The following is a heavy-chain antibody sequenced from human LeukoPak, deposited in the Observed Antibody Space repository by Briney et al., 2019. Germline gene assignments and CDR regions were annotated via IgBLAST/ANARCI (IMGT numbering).Heavy chain of an antibody. CDR2: IYYSGST. CDR1: GGSISSYY. J-gene: IGHJ4*02. V-gene: IGHV4-59*01. CDR3: ASSEWELHFVFDY. D-gene: IGHD1-26*01. Sequence: PSETLSLTCTVSGGSISSYYWSWIRQPPGKGLEWIGYIYYSGSTNYNPSLKSRVTISVDTSKNQFSLKLSSVTAADTAVYYCASSEWELHFVFDYWGQGTLVTVSS.